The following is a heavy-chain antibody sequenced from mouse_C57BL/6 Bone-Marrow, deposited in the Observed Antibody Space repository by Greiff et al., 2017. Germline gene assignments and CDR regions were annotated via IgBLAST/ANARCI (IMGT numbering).Heavy chain of an antibody. CDR3: TTGGWLRAWFAY. J-gene: IGHJ3*01. CDR1: GFNIKDYY. CDR2: IDPEDGDT. Sequence: VQLKESGAELVRPGASVKLSCTASGFNIKDYYMHWVKQRPEQGLEWIGRIDPEDGDTEYAPKFQGKATMTADTSSNTAYLQISSLTSEDTAVYYCTTGGWLRAWFAYWGQGTLVTVSA. V-gene: IGHV14-1*01. D-gene: IGHD2-3*01.